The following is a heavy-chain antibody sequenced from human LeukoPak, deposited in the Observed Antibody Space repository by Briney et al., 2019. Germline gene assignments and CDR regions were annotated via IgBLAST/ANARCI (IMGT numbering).Heavy chain of an antibody. CDR1: GLTFSSYA. J-gene: IGHJ4*02. CDR2: ISHDGSNK. V-gene: IGHV3-30-3*01. Sequence: PGGSLRLSCAASGLTFSSYAMHWVRQAPGKGLEWVAVISHDGSNKYYADSVKGRFSISRDNSKNTLYLQMNSLREEDTAVYYCARDGMYTDSRSWYLSSAPPSVFDYWGQGTLVTVSS. D-gene: IGHD6-13*01. CDR3: ARDGMYTDSRSWYLSSAPPSVFDY.